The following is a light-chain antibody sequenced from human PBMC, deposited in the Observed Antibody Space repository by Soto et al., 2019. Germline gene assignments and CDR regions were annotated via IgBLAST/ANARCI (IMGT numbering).Light chain of an antibody. Sequence: QSALTQPASVSGSPGQSISISCTGGSSDVGRYNLVSWYQQHPGEAPKLIIYEDNKRPSGVSNRFSGSKSGNMASLTISGLQADAEADYYCCSYAGSSTYVFGTGTKVTVL. V-gene: IGLV2-23*01. CDR3: CSYAGSSTYV. CDR1: SSDVGRYNL. CDR2: EDN. J-gene: IGLJ1*01.